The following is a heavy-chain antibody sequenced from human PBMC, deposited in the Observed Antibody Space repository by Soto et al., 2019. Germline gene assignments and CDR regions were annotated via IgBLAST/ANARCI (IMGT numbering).Heavy chain of an antibody. CDR2: IYHSGST. CDR1: GGSISSSNW. D-gene: IGHD6-19*01. V-gene: IGHV4-4*02. J-gene: IGHJ4*02. Sequence: QVQLQESGPGLVKPSGTLSLTCAVSGGSISSSNWWSWVRQPPGKGLEWIGEIYHSGSTNYNPSLQSRVTISVDKSQNQFSLKLSSVTAADTAVYYCARDRELIAVAGSHFDYWGQGTLVTVSS. CDR3: ARDRELIAVAGSHFDY.